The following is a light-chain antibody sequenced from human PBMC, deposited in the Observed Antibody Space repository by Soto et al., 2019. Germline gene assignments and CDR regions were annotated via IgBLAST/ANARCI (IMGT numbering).Light chain of an antibody. CDR3: QQRTNWPT. V-gene: IGKV3-11*01. Sequence: EIVLTQSPATLPLSPGERATLSCRASQSVSSYLAWYQQKPGQAPRLLIYDASNRATGIPARFSGSGSGTDFTLTISSLEPEDFAVYYCQQRTNWPTFGPGTKVDIK. J-gene: IGKJ3*01. CDR1: QSVSSY. CDR2: DAS.